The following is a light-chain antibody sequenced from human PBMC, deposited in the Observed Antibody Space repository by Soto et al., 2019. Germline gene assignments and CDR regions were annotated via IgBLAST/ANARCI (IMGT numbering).Light chain of an antibody. CDR2: GAF. V-gene: IGKV3-15*01. CDR1: QTVNNN. J-gene: IGKJ1*01. Sequence: VMTQAPATLSVSPGEGATLSCRASQTVNNNVAWYQLKDGQVPRLLIYGAFTRATGIPARISGSGSGTEFTLTISSLQSEDVAVYYCQQYNNWPWTFGQGTKVDIK. CDR3: QQYNNWPWT.